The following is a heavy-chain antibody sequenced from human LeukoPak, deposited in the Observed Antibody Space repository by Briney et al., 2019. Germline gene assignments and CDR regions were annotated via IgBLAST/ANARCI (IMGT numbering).Heavy chain of an antibody. CDR1: GLIVSNND. J-gene: IGHJ4*02. D-gene: IGHD5-18*01. CDR3: AKDQYSYGPFDY. Sequence: GGSLRLSCAASGLIVSNNDMSWVRQAPEKGLEWVSAISGSGGSTYYADSVKGRFTISRDNSKNTLYLQMNSLRAEDTAVYYCAKDQYSYGPFDYWGQGTLVTVSS. V-gene: IGHV3-23*01. CDR2: ISGSGGST.